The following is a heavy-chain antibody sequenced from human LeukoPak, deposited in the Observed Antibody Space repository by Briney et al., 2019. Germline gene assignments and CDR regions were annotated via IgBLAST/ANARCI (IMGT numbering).Heavy chain of an antibody. CDR1: GGSISSGSYY. V-gene: IGHV4-61*02. CDR2: IYTSGST. CDR3: ARVDTYYYDSSGYYIDY. J-gene: IGHJ4*02. Sequence: SETLSLTCTVSGGSISSGSYYWSWIRQPAGKGLEWIGRIYTSGSTNYNPSLKSRVTISVDTSTHQFSLKLSSVTAADTAVYSCARVDTYYYDSSGYYIDYWGQGTLVTVSS. D-gene: IGHD3-22*01.